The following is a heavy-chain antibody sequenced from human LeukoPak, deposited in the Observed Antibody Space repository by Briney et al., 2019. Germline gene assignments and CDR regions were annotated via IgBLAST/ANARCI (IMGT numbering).Heavy chain of an antibody. CDR3: ARERDFSSSSGPIDY. CDR1: GFTFFDYY. D-gene: IGHD6-6*01. Sequence: GGSLRLSCAASGFTFFDYYMTWIRRAPGKGLEWVSYISSSGIAIYYADSVKGRFTISRDDAKNSVYLQMNSLRAEDTAVYYCARERDFSSSSGPIDYWGQGTLVTVSS. J-gene: IGHJ4*02. V-gene: IGHV3-11*04. CDR2: ISSSGIAI.